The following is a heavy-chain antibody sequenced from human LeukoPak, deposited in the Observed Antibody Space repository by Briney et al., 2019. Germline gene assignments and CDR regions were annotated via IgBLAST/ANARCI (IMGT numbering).Heavy chain of an antibody. D-gene: IGHD3-3*01. CDR3: AREVRLMTIFGVLDN. CDR2: ISSSGSTI. CDR1: GFTFSTYE. V-gene: IGHV3-48*03. Sequence: GGSLRLSCADSGFTFSTYEMNWVRQAPGKGLEWVSYISSSGSTIYYADSVKGRFTISRDNAKNSLYLQVNSLRVEDTAVYYCAREVRLMTIFGVLDNWGQGTLVTVSS. J-gene: IGHJ4*02.